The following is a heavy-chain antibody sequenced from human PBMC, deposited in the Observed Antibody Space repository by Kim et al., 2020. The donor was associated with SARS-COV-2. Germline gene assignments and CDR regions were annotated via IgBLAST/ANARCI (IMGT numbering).Heavy chain of an antibody. CDR3: ARLRLSYVHPQDY. CDR1: GGSISSSSYY. CDR2: IYYSGST. D-gene: IGHD3-16*01. J-gene: IGHJ4*02. V-gene: IGHV4-39*01. Sequence: SETLSLTCTVSGGSISSSSYYWGWIRQPPGKGLEWIGSIYYSGSTYYNPSLKSRVTISVDTSKNQFSLKLSSVTAADTAVYYCARLRLSYVHPQDYWGQGTLVTVSS.